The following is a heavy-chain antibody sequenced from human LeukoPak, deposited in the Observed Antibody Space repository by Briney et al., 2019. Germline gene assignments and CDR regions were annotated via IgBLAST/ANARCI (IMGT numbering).Heavy chain of an antibody. V-gene: IGHV3-74*01. CDR3: TGHHQAYSRTY. Sequence: GGSLRLSCAASGFTFSSYWMHWVRHAPGKGLVWVSRISTDASSTTYADSVKGRFTISRDNAKDTLYLQMNSLRAEDRAVYYCTGHHQAYSRTYWGQGTLVTVSS. J-gene: IGHJ4*02. CDR2: ISTDASST. D-gene: IGHD6-13*01. CDR1: GFTFSSYW.